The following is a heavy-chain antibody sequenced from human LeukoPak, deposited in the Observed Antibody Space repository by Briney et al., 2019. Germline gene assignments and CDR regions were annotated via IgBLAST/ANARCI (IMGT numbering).Heavy chain of an antibody. CDR1: GYTFTDSY. CDR3: TRDINWNYGY. D-gene: IGHD1-7*01. CDR2: INPNSGDT. V-gene: IGHV1-2*02. J-gene: IGHJ4*02. Sequence: ASVTVSFMASGYTFTDSYMDWVRQAPGQGLEWMGWINPNSGDTNYAQKFQGRVTMTRDTSISTAYMELSRLTSDDTAVYYCTRDINWNYGYWGQGTLVTVSS.